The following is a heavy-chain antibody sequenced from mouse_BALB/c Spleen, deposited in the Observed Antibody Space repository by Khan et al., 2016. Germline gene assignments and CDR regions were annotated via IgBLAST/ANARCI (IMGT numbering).Heavy chain of an antibody. D-gene: IGHD2-3*01. V-gene: IGHV1S137*01. J-gene: IGHJ2*01. CDR2: ISTYYGDA. Sequence: VQLQEAGAELVRPGVSVKISCKGSGYTFTDYAMHWVKQSHAKSLEWIGVISTYYGDASYNQKFKGKATMTVDKYSSTAYMELARLTSEDSAIYSCARDGDGYWGQGTTLTVSS. CDR3: ARDGDGY. CDR1: GYTFTDYA.